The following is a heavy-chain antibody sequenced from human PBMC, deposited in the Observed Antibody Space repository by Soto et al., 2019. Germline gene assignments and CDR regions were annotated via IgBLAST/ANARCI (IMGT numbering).Heavy chain of an antibody. J-gene: IGHJ4*02. CDR2: IYSGGST. D-gene: IGHD2-2*01. Sequence: EVQLVESGGGLVQPGGSLRLSCAASGFTVSSNYMSWVRQAPGKGLEWVSVIYSGGSTYYADSVKGRFTISRDNSKNTLYLPMNSLRAEDTAVYYCARDQYCSSTSCYDGWGQGTLVTVSS. CDR3: ARDQYCSSTSCYDG. CDR1: GFTVSSNY. V-gene: IGHV3-66*01.